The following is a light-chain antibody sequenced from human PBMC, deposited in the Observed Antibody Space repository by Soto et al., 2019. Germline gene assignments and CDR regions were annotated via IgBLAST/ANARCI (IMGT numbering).Light chain of an antibody. V-gene: IGLV7-46*01. J-gene: IGLJ2*01. CDR1: TGAVTSGHY. Sequence: QAVVTQEPSLTVSPGGTVTLTCGSSTGAVTSGHYPYWFQQKPGQAPRTLIYETSNKHSWTPARFSGSLLGGKAALTLSGAQPEDEAEYYCLLSYSDTRVFGGGTQLTVL. CDR2: ETS. CDR3: LLSYSDTRV.